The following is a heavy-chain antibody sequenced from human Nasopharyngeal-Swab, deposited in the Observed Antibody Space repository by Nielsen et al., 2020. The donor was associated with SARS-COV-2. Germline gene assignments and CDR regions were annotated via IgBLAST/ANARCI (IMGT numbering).Heavy chain of an antibody. CDR3: ARTYYYDSSGYYYVWFDP. CDR2: ISSGGSTI. V-gene: IGHV3-11*01. D-gene: IGHD3-22*01. J-gene: IGHJ5*02. CDR1: GFTFSDYY. Sequence: GGSLRLSCAASGFTFSDYYMSWIRQAPGKGLEWVSYISSGGSTIYYADSVKGRFTISRDNAKNSLYLQMNSLRAEDTAVYYCARTYYYDSSGYYYVWFDPWGQGTLVTVSS.